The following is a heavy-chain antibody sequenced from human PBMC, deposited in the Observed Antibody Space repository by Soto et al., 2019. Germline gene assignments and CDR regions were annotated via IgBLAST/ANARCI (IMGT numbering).Heavy chain of an antibody. CDR2: IYHSGST. Sequence: PSETLSLTCAVSGGSISSSNWWSWVRQPPGKGLEWIGEIYHSGSTNYNPSLKSRVTISVDKSKNQFSLKLSSVTAADTAVYYCARERGWNHYYGSGSYSLHYYYYGMDVWGQGTTVTVSS. CDR3: ARERGWNHYYGSGSYSLHYYYYGMDV. V-gene: IGHV4-4*02. D-gene: IGHD3-10*01. J-gene: IGHJ6*02. CDR1: GGSISSSNW.